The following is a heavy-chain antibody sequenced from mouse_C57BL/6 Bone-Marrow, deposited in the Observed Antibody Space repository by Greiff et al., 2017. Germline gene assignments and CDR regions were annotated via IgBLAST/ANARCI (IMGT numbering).Heavy chain of an antibody. J-gene: IGHJ1*03. CDR2: ISGGGGNT. CDR3: SRQITTVLATKYFDV. Sequence: EVKLVESGGGLVKPGGSLTLSCAASGFTFSSYTMSWVRQTPVKRLQWVAAISGGGGNTYYPDSVKGRFTLSRDNDKNILYLQMSSLRSEDTACYYCSRQITTVLATKYFDVWGTGTTVTVSS. V-gene: IGHV5-9*01. D-gene: IGHD1-1*01. CDR1: GFTFSSYT.